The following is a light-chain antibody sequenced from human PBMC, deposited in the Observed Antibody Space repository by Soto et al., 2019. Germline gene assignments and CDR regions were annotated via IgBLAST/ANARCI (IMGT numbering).Light chain of an antibody. Sequence: QAVRTQPASASGSPGQSVTIYCTGTSSDVGAYNYVSWYQHHPGKAPKLMVYEVNKRPSGVPDRFSGSKSGNTASLTVYGLQAEDEADYYSTSPAGTINFPYILGTGPKVTVL. CDR3: TSPAGTINFPYI. V-gene: IGLV2-8*01. J-gene: IGLJ1*01. CDR2: EVN. CDR1: SSDVGAYNY.